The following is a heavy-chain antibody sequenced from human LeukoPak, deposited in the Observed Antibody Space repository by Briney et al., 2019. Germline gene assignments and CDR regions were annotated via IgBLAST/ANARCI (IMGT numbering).Heavy chain of an antibody. CDR1: GSSISSYY. CDR3: ARDLWAAGGTNY. V-gene: IGHV4-59*01. Sequence: SETLSLTCTVYGSSISSYYWSWIRQPPGKGLEWIGYIYYSGGTNYSPSLKSRVTISVDASKNQISLKLRSVTAADTAVYYCARDLWAAGGTNYWGQGVLVTVSS. CDR2: IYYSGGT. J-gene: IGHJ4*02. D-gene: IGHD6-13*01.